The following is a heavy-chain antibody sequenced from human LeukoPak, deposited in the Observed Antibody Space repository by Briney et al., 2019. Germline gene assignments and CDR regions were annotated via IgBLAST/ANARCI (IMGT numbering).Heavy chain of an antibody. J-gene: IGHJ3*02. CDR3: ARDVRPLIHAFDI. CDR1: GGSISTYY. Sequence: SETLSLTCTVSGGSISTYYWNWIRQSPGKGLEWIGYISYSGSTNYNPSLKSRVTISVDTSKDQFSLNLNSVTAADTAVYYCARDVRPLIHAFDIWGQGTVVTVSS. CDR2: ISYSGST. V-gene: IGHV4-59*01.